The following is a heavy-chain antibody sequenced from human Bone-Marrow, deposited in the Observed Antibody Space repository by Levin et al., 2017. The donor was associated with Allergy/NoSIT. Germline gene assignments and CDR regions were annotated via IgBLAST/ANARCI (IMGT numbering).Heavy chain of an antibody. Sequence: GESLKISCKASGYTFTSYYLHWVRQAPGQGLEWMGIMNPRGGSTTYAQKFQGRVTLTRNSSINTAYMELSGLRSEDTAMYYCARGDCYSGSCYGPDWFDPWGQGTQVTVSS. V-gene: IGHV1-46*01. CDR3: ARGDCYSGSCYGPDWFDP. CDR2: MNPRGGST. J-gene: IGHJ5*02. CDR1: GYTFTSYY. D-gene: IGHD2-15*01.